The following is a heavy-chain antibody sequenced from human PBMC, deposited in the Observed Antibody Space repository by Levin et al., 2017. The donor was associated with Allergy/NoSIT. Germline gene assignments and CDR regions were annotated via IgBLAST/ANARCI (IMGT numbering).Heavy chain of an antibody. CDR3: AKGRIAVAGTSPIDY. D-gene: IGHD6-19*01. CDR1: GFTFSSYG. CDR2: ISYDGSNK. Sequence: GGSLRLSCAASGFTFSSYGMHWVRQAPGKGLEWVAVISYDGSNKYYADSVKGRFTISRDNSKNTLYLQMNSLRAEDTAVYYCAKGRIAVAGTSPIDYWGQGTLVTVSS. V-gene: IGHV3-30*18. J-gene: IGHJ4*02.